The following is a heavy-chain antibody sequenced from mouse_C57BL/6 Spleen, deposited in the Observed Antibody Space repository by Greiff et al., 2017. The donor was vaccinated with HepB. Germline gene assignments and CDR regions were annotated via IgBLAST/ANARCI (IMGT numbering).Heavy chain of an antibody. CDR2: ISSGGDYI. Sequence: EVMLVESGEGLVKPGGSLKLSCAASGFTFSSYAMSWVRQTPEKRLEWVAYISSGGDYIYYADTVKGRLTISRDNARNTLYLQMSSLKSEDTAMYYCTRLSNFYAMDYWGQGTSVTVSS. V-gene: IGHV5S21*01. CDR3: TRLSNFYAMDY. CDR1: GFTFSSYA. D-gene: IGHD2-5*01. J-gene: IGHJ4*01.